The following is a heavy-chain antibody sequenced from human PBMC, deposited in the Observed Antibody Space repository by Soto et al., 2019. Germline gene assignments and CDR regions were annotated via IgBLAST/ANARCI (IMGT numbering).Heavy chain of an antibody. CDR2: TWYDGSNK. V-gene: IGHV3-33*01. Sequence: GGSLRLSCAASGFTFSSYGMHWVRQAPGKGLEWVAVTWYDGSNKYYADSVKGRFTISRDNSKNTLYLQMNSLRAEDTAVYYCARDNLYNWNRDPDFDYWGQGTLVTVSS. J-gene: IGHJ4*02. CDR3: ARDNLYNWNRDPDFDY. CDR1: GFTFSSYG. D-gene: IGHD1-20*01.